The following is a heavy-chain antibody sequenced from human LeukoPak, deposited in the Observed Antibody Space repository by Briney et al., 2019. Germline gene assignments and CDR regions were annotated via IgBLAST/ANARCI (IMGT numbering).Heavy chain of an antibody. CDR2: IHYSGST. D-gene: IGHD3-10*01. J-gene: IGHJ6*03. CDR3: ARGRSHFWYMDV. V-gene: IGHV4-59*11. CDR1: GDSTSSHY. Sequence: SETLSLTCTVSGDSTSSHYWSWIRQSPGKGLEGLGFIHYSGSTDYNPSLRSRVSISIDTSKNQFTLNLRSVTAADSAIYYCARGRSHFWYMDVWGKGTTVTVSS.